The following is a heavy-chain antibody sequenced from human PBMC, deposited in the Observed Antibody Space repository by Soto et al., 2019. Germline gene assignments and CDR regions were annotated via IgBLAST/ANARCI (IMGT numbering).Heavy chain of an antibody. Sequence: GASVKVTCKASGYTFTGNAMHWVRQAPGQRLEWMGWINAGNGNTKYSQKFQGRVTITRDTSASTAYMELSSLRSEDTAVYYCASCSGSYARPSAFDIWGQGTMVTVSS. V-gene: IGHV1-3*01. CDR2: INAGNGNT. CDR3: ASCSGSYARPSAFDI. CDR1: GYTFTGNA. J-gene: IGHJ3*02. D-gene: IGHD1-26*01.